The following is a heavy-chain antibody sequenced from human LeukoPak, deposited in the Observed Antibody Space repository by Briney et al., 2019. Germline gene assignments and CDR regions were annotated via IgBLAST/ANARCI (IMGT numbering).Heavy chain of an antibody. D-gene: IGHD6-19*01. J-gene: IGHJ4*02. CDR3: ARGQDSSGWFGTLNY. V-gene: IGHV4-34*01. CDR1: GGSSSGYY. Sequence: SETLSLTCAVYGGSSSGYYWSWIRQPPGKGLEWIGEINHGGSTNCNPSLKSRVTISVDTSKNQFSLKLSSVTAADTAVYYCARGQDSSGWFGTLNYWGQGTLVTVSS. CDR2: INHGGST.